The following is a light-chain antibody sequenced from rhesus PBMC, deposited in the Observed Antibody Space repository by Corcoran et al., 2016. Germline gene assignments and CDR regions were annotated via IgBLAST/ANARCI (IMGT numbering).Light chain of an antibody. CDR1: SNDIGGYNR. J-gene: IGLJ1*01. CDR2: EVS. CDR3: SSYTSSITFI. Sequence: AAPTQSPSVSGSPGQSVTISCTGTSNDIGGYNRVSWYQQPPGKAPKVMIYEVSKRPSGVSDRFSGSKSDTTASLTISGLQAEDEADYYCSSYTSSITFIFGAGTRLTVL. V-gene: IGLV2-13*03.